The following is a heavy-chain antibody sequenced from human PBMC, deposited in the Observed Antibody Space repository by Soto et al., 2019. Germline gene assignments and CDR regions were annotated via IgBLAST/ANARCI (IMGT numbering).Heavy chain of an antibody. CDR2: IIAFNGNT. CDR1: GYMFRSDG. CDR3: ARDGVYGAGSYFDD. D-gene: IGHD3-10*01. Sequence: QVQLVQSGAEVKRPGASVKVSCKASGYMFRSDGISWVRQAPGQGLEWMGWIIAFNGNTNYPQNLQGRVTMTTDTSTSTAYMELRTLRSDDSAMYYCARDGVYGAGSYFDDWGQGTLVTVSS. V-gene: IGHV1-18*01. J-gene: IGHJ4*02.